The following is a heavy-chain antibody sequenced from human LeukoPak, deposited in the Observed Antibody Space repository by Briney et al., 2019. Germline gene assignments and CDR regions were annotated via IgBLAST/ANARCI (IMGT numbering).Heavy chain of an antibody. Sequence: SQTLSLTCAISGDSVSSNSADWNWIRQSPSRGLEWLGRTYYRSKWYTYYAVSVKSRLTHIPDTSKNPFSLQLYSVPPDDTAVYYCARGYSGYLVNWGQGTLVTVSS. CDR1: GDSVSSNSAD. V-gene: IGHV6-1*01. CDR2: TYYRSKWYT. CDR3: ARGYSGYLVN. D-gene: IGHD5-12*01. J-gene: IGHJ4*02.